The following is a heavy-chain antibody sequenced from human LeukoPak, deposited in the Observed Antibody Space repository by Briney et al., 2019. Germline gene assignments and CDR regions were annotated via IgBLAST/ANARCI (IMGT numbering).Heavy chain of an antibody. Sequence: GGSLRLSCAASGFTFSSYAMSWVRQAPGKGLEWASSISGSGASTYYADSVKGRFTISRDNSKNTLYLQMNSLRAEDTAVYYCAKGGSSGWYGLYYFDYWGQGTLVTVSS. V-gene: IGHV3-23*01. J-gene: IGHJ4*02. D-gene: IGHD6-19*01. CDR3: AKGGSSGWYGLYYFDY. CDR2: ISGSGAST. CDR1: GFTFSSYA.